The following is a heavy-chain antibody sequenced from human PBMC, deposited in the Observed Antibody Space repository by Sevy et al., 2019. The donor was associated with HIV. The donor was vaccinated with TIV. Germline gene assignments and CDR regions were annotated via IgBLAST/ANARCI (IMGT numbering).Heavy chain of an antibody. D-gene: IGHD2-15*01. CDR2: IIPIFGTA. Sequence: ASLKVSCKASGGTFSSYAISWVRQPPGQGLEWMGGIIPIFGTANYAQKFQGRVTITADKSTSTAYMELSSLRSEDTAVYYCARVAARYYYYYMDVWGKGTTVTVSS. J-gene: IGHJ6*03. CDR3: ARVAARYYYYYMDV. V-gene: IGHV1-69*06. CDR1: GGTFSSYA.